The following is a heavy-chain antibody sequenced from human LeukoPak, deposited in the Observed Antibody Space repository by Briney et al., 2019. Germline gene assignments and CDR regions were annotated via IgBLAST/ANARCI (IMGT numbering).Heavy chain of an antibody. CDR3: AKEGNYDFLTGYFDY. J-gene: IGHJ4*02. CDR2: ISGSAGTT. CDR1: GFTFRTSA. Sequence: SGGSLRLSCAASGFTFRTSAMYWVRQAPGKGLEWVSTISGSAGTTYYADSVKGRFTISRDSSKNTLYLQMNSLRAEDTAMYYCAKEGNYDFLTGYFDYWGQGTLVTVSS. D-gene: IGHD3-9*01. V-gene: IGHV3-23*01.